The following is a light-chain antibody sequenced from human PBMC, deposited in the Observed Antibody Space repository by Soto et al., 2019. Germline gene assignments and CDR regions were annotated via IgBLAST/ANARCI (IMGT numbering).Light chain of an antibody. CDR1: QNINNY. V-gene: IGKV1-39*01. CDR2: DAS. Sequence: DIQMTQSPSSLSASVGDRVTITCQASQNINNYLNWYQQKPGRAPKLLIYDASNLQSGVSSRFSGSGSGTDFTLTISSLQPEDFATYYCQQGNSFPFTFGPGTKVDIK. CDR3: QQGNSFPFT. J-gene: IGKJ3*01.